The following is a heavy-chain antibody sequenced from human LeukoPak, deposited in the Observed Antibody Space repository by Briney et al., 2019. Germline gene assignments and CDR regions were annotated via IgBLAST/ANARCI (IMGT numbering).Heavy chain of an antibody. CDR3: GRVGCTGGNCKPYAYYATDV. V-gene: IGHV3-33*01. CDR1: GFTFNTYA. J-gene: IGHJ6*02. CDR2: IWYDGSDE. D-gene: IGHD2-15*01. Sequence: GGSLRLPCAASGFTFNTYAMHWVRQAPGKGLEWVAIIWYDGSDEYYADSVRGRFAISRDNSKNTLYLQMNSLRAEDTAVYYCGRVGCTGGNCKPYAYYATDVWGQGTTVTVSS.